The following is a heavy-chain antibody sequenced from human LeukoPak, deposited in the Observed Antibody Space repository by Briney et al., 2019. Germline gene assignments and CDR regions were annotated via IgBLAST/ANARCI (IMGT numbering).Heavy chain of an antibody. CDR3: ARDIGDCSSLSCYNHYYYMDV. V-gene: IGHV3-7*01. CDR1: GFIFKKYW. J-gene: IGHJ6*03. D-gene: IGHD2-2*02. CDR2: IKEDGSET. Sequence: PGGSLRLSCAASGFIFKKYWMNWVRQVPGKGLECLANIKEDGSETYYADSVKGRFTISRDNPKNLLFLQINSLRVEDTAVYYCARDIGDCSSLSCYNHYYYMDVWGKGTTVTVSS.